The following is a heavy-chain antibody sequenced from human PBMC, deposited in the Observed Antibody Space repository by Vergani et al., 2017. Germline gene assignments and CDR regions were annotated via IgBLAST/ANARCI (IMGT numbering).Heavy chain of an antibody. CDR1: GGTFGSHT. V-gene: IGHV1-69*08. CDR2: VIHHLEIT. CDR3: ARERNYYDNIGFDPGGSFD. J-gene: IGHJ4*02. D-gene: IGHD3-22*01. Sequence: QVQLEQSGAEVKKPGSSVTVSCRASGGTFGSHTISWVRQAPGQGLEWVGRVIHHLEITTLAQHLQGRVIITTDKSTDTAYMEQISLRPEDTAVYYCARERNYYDNIGFDPGGSFDWGRGTLVTVSS.